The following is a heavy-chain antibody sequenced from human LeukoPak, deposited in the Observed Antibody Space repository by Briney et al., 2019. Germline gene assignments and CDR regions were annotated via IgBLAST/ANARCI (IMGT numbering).Heavy chain of an antibody. CDR1: GFTFTSSA. V-gene: IGHV1-58*02. J-gene: IGHJ6*03. CDR3: AADYYDSSGNYYYMDV. CDR2: IVVGSGNT. Sequence: SVKVSCKASGFTFTSSAMQWVRQARGQRLEWIGWIVVGSGNTNYAQKFQERVTITRDMSTSTAYMELSSLRSEDTAVYYCAADYYDSSGNYYYMDVWGKGTTVTISS. D-gene: IGHD3-22*01.